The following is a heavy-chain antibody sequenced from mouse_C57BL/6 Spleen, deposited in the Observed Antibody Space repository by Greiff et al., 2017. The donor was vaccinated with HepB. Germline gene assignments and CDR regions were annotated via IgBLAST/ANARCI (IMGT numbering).Heavy chain of an antibody. CDR3: ARYDCDGDWYFDV. V-gene: IGHV1-52*01. D-gene: IGHD2-4*01. CDR1: GYTFTSYW. J-gene: IGHJ1*03. Sequence: QVQLQQPGAELVRPGSSVKLSCKASGYTFTSYWMHWVKQRPIQGLEWIGNIDPSDSETHYNQKFKDKATLTVDKSSRTAYMQLSSLTSGGSAVYYCARYDCDGDWYFDVWGKGTTVTVSS. CDR2: IDPSDSET.